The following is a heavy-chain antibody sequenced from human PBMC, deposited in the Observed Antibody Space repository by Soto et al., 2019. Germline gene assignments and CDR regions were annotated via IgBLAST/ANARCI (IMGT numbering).Heavy chain of an antibody. CDR1: GGSISSYY. D-gene: IGHD4-17*01. CDR3: ASDLAVTHPNWFDP. J-gene: IGHJ5*02. V-gene: IGHV4-59*01. CDR2: IYYSGST. Sequence: SETLSLTCTASGGSISSYYWSWIRQPPGKGLEWIGYIYYSGSTNYNPSLESRVTISVDTSKNQFSLKLSSVTAADTAVYYCASDLAVTHPNWFDPWGQGTLVTVSS.